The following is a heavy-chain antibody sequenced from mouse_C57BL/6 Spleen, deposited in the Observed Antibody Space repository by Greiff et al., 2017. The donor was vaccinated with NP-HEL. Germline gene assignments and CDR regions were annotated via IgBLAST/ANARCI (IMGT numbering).Heavy chain of an antibody. D-gene: IGHD2-4*01. V-gene: IGHV5-4*01. Sequence: EVKLVESGGGLVKPGGSLKLSCAASGFTFSSYAMSWVRQTPEKRLEWVATISDGGSYTYYPDNVKGRFTISRDNAKNNLYLQMSHLKSEDTAMYYCAREGDYDLFAYWGQGTLVTVSA. CDR3: AREGDYDLFAY. J-gene: IGHJ3*01. CDR2: ISDGGSYT. CDR1: GFTFSSYA.